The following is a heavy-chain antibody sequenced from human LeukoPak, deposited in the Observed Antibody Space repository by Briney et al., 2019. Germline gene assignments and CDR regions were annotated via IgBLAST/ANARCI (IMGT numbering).Heavy chain of an antibody. CDR1: GFTFSSYA. J-gene: IGHJ4*02. D-gene: IGHD3-10*01. CDR3: AKPRSGSYYILDY. Sequence: GGSLRLSCAASGFTFSSYAMHWVRQAPGKGLEWVSAISGSGGSTYYADSVKGRFTISRDNSKNTPYLQMNSLRAEDTAVYYCAKPRSGSYYILDYWGQGTLVTVSS. V-gene: IGHV3-23*01. CDR2: ISGSGGST.